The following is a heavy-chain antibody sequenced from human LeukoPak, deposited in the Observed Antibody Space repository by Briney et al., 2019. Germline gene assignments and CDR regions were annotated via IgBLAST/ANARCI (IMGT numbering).Heavy chain of an antibody. CDR1: GFTFISYA. CDR2: LTPGNDNT. J-gene: IGHJ3*02. D-gene: IGHD1-26*01. CDR3: GRDAEVGISAAFDI. Sequence: PGGSLRLSCAASGFTFISYAMHWVRQAPGQRLEWMGCLTPGNDNTKYSQKFQGRATITRDTSANTAYMELSTLRSEDTAVYYCGRDAEVGISAAFDIWGQGTMVTVSS. V-gene: IGHV1-3*01.